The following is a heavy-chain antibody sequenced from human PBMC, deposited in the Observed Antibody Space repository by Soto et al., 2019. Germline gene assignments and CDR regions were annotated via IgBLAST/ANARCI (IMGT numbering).Heavy chain of an antibody. CDR1: GCSLTTHRLG. J-gene: IGHJ4*02. V-gene: IGHV2-5*01. CDR2: VYWHDDK. D-gene: IGHD1-1*01. CDR3: VRLMSTDTTGYFDY. Sequence: SGPTLVSPTQTLTQSGTLAGCSLTTHRLGVGWIRQPPGKALEWLTLVYWHDDKRYSSSLRDRLTIARDTSNNQVVLSMTNMDPEDSATYYCVRLMSTDTTGYFDYWGQGILVTVSS.